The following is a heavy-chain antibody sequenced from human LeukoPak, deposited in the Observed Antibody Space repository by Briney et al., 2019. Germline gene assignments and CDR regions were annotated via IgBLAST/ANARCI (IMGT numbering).Heavy chain of an antibody. CDR2: ISAYNGNT. CDR1: GYTFTSYG. J-gene: IGHJ5*02. V-gene: IGHV1-18*01. Sequence: ASVKVSCKASGYTFTSYGISRVRQAPGQGLEWMGWISAYNGNTNYAQKLQGRVTMTTDTSTSTAYMELRSLRSDDTAVYYCARDYRSRVVITNWFDPWGQGTLVTVSS. D-gene: IGHD3-22*01. CDR3: ARDYRSRVVITNWFDP.